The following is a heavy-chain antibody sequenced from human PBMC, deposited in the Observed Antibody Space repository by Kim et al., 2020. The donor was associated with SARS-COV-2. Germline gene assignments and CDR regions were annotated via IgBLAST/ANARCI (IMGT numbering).Heavy chain of an antibody. Sequence: GGSLRLSCAASGFTFNNAWMSWVRQAPGKGLEWVGRIKSKTDGGRTDYAAPVKGRFTISRDDSKNTVYLQMNSLKTEDTAVYYCTTDHTHYGSGTYDAFDIWGQGTMVTVSS. V-gene: IGHV3-15*01. CDR1: GFTFNNAW. J-gene: IGHJ3*02. CDR2: IKSKTDGGRT. CDR3: TTDHTHYGSGTYDAFDI. D-gene: IGHD3-10*01.